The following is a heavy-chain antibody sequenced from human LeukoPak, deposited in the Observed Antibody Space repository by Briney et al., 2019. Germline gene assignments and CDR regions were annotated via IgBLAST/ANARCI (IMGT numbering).Heavy chain of an antibody. CDR2: IYYSGTT. V-gene: IGHV4-39*01. CDR1: GGSINY. J-gene: IGHJ4*02. CDR3: ARGLGGKRDY. D-gene: IGHD1-26*01. Sequence: SETLSLTCTVSGGSINYGGWIRQPPGKGLEWIGSIYYSGTTYYNPSLKSRVTIFVDTSKNQFSLKLSSVTAADTAVYYCARGLGGKRDYWGQGTLVTVSS.